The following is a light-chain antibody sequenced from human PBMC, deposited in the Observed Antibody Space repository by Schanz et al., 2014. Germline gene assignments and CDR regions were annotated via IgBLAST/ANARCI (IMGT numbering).Light chain of an antibody. V-gene: IGKV3D-7*01. CDR1: QSVSSSY. J-gene: IGKJ2*01. CDR2: GAF. CDR3: QHYHSWPYT. Sequence: EIVLTQSPATLSLSPGERATLSCRASQSVSSSYLAWYQQKPGQAPRLLISGAFTRATGIPARFSGSGSGTEFTLTISSLQPEDLAVYYCQHYHSWPYTFGQGSKLDIK.